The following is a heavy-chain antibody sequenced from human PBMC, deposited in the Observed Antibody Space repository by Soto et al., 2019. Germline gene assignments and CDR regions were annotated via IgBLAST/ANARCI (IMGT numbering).Heavy chain of an antibody. J-gene: IGHJ5*02. CDR1: GGSISSYY. D-gene: IGHD3-22*01. V-gene: IGHV4-59*01. CDR2: IYYSGST. CDR3: ARLYYDSSGYYSPRWFDP. Sequence: ASETLSLTCTVSGGSISSYYWSWIRQPPGKGLEWIGYIYYSGSTNYNPSLKSRVTISVDTSKNQFSLKLSSVTAADTAVYYCARLYYDSSGYYSPRWFDPWGQGTLVTVSS.